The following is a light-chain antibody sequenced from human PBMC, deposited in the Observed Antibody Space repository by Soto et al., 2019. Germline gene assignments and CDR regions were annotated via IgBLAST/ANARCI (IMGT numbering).Light chain of an antibody. J-gene: IGKJ1*01. CDR2: AAS. CDR1: QSFSSY. V-gene: IGKV1-39*01. Sequence: DIQMTQSPSSLSASVGDRVTITCRASQSFSSYLNWYQQNPGKAPTLLIYAASSLKSGVPSRFSGSGSGTDVTLTISSLQPEDFATYYCQQSYSTPPWTFGQGTKVEIK. CDR3: QQSYSTPPWT.